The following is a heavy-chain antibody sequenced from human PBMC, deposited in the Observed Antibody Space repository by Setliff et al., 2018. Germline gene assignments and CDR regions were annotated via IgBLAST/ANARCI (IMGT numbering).Heavy chain of an antibody. CDR3: ARGGTYRYFDY. Sequence: SETLSLTCTVSGGSISSHYWTWIRQPAGKGLEWIGYVYYSGLTNYDPSLKSRVTMSVDSSKNQFSLKLSSVTAADTAVYYCARGGTYRYFDYWGQGALVTVSS. CDR2: VYYSGLT. V-gene: IGHV4-59*11. J-gene: IGHJ4*02. CDR1: GGSISSHY.